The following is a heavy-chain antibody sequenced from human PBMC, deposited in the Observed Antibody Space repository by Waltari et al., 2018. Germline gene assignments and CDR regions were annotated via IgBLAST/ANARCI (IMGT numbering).Heavy chain of an antibody. D-gene: IGHD6-6*01. CDR3: ARLSSSSYNY. CDR2: IYPRDSDT. V-gene: IGHV5-51*01. Sequence: EVQLVQSGAEVKKPGESLRISGKASGYSFTPYWVPWVRQMPGNGLAWRGVIYPRDSDTRYSPSFQGQVTISADKSIDTAYLQWSSLKASDTAMYYCARLSSSSYNYWGQGTLVTVSS. J-gene: IGHJ4*02. CDR1: GYSFTPYW.